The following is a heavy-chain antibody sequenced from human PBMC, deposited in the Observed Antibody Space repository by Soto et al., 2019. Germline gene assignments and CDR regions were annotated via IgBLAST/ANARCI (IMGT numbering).Heavy chain of an antibody. CDR3: ASTARVFAS. CDR1: GASMSSYY. Sequence: SETLSLTCTVSGASMSSYYWSWIRQPPGKGLECIGYIYTSGDINYSPSLKSRATISLDTSRNQFSLNLRSVTAADTAVYYCASTARVFASWGQGILVTVSS. V-gene: IGHV4-4*09. D-gene: IGHD5-18*01. J-gene: IGHJ5*02. CDR2: IYTSGDI.